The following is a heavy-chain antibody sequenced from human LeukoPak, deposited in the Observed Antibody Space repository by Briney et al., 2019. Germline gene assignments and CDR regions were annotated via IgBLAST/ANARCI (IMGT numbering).Heavy chain of an antibody. CDR1: GYDFANHW. J-gene: IGHJ4*02. V-gene: IGHV5-51*01. D-gene: IGHD6-13*01. Sequence: PGESLKISCKGSGYDFANHWTCWVRQMPGRGLEWMGIIYPGDSDTRYRPSFQGQVTISADKSLSTAYLQWSSLQASDTATYYCARGIAAAGVTKFDYWGQGTLVTVSS. CDR2: IYPGDSDT. CDR3: ARGIAAAGVTKFDY.